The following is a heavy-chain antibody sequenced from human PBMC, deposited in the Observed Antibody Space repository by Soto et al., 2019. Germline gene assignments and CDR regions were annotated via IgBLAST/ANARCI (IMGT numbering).Heavy chain of an antibody. CDR3: AKSFDSSGYYYYYFDY. CDR2: ISYDGSNK. CDR1: GFTFSSYG. V-gene: IGHV3-30*18. D-gene: IGHD3-22*01. J-gene: IGHJ4*02. Sequence: PGGSLRLSCAASGFTFSSYGMHWVRQAPGKGLEWVAVISYDGSNKYYADSVKGRFTISRDNSKNTLYLQMNSLRAEDTAVYYCAKSFDSSGYYYYYFDYWGQGTLVTVSS.